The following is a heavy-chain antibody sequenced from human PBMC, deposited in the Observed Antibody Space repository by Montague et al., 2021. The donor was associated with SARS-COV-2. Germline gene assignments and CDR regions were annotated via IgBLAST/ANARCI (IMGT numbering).Heavy chain of an antibody. D-gene: IGHD6-19*01. J-gene: IGHJ3*02. CDR1: GGSINNYY. V-gene: IGHV4-59*08. CDR2: IHYTGSA. CDR3: ARHLAVGTSGFDI. Sequence: SETLSLTCTVSGGSINNYYWSWIRQPPEKGPEWIAFIHYTGSANYNPSLKSRATMSVDPYKNQCSLKLTSVTAADAALYYCARHLAVGTSGFDIWDQGTMVTVSS.